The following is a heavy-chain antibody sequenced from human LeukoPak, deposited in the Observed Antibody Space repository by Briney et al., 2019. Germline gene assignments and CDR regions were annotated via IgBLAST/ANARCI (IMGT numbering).Heavy chain of an antibody. CDR1: GYTFTSYG. D-gene: IGHD3-10*02. Sequence: GASVKVSCKASGYTFTSYGISWVRQAPGQGLEWMGWISAYNGNTNYAQKLQGRVTMTTDTSTSTAYMELRSLRSDDTAVYYCARDPSITMIGRTRYFQHWGQGTLVTVSS. CDR3: ARDPSITMIGRTRYFQH. V-gene: IGHV1-18*01. CDR2: ISAYNGNT. J-gene: IGHJ1*01.